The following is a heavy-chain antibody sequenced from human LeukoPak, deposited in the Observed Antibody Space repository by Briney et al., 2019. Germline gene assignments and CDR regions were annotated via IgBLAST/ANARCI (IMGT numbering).Heavy chain of an antibody. J-gene: IGHJ4*02. V-gene: IGHV4-61*02. Sequence: SETLSLTCTVSGGSISSGSYYWSWIRQPAGKGLEWIGRIYASGSTNYNPSLKSRVAISVDTSKNQFSLKLTSVTAADTAVYYCARDYYGSARNFDYWGQGTLVTVSS. CDR1: GGSISSGSYY. D-gene: IGHD3-10*01. CDR3: ARDYYGSARNFDY. CDR2: IYASGST.